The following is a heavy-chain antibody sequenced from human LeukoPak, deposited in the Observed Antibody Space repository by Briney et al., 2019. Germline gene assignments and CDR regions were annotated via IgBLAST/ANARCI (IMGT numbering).Heavy chain of an antibody. D-gene: IGHD3-10*01. Sequence: GGSLRLSCAASGFTFSDYYMSWIRQAPGKGLEWVSYISSSSSYTNYADSVKGRFTISRDNAKNSLYLQMNSLRAEDTAVYYCARLRVLWFGELSSYFDYWGQGTLVTVSS. J-gene: IGHJ4*02. CDR2: ISSSSSYT. CDR1: GFTFSDYY. CDR3: ARLRVLWFGELSSYFDY. V-gene: IGHV3-11*06.